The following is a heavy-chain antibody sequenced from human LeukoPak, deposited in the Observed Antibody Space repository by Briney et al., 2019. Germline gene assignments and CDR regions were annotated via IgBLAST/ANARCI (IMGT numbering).Heavy chain of an antibody. CDR2: IYYSGST. D-gene: IGHD6-13*01. CDR1: GGSISSYS. CDR3: ARRGRAAAGYDY. V-gene: IGHV4-59*08. Sequence: SETLSLTCTVSGGSISSYSWSWIRQPPGKGLEWIGYIYYSGSTNYNPSLKSRVTISVDTSKNQFSLKLSSVTAADTAVYYFARRGRAAAGYDYWGQGTLVTVSS. J-gene: IGHJ4*02.